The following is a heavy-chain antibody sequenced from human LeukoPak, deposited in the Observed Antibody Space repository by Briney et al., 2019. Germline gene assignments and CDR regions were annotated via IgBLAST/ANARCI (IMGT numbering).Heavy chain of an antibody. D-gene: IGHD3-9*01. CDR1: DFSLSTPGMG. J-gene: IGHJ4*02. CDR3: AHLVVTIDWRSYFDY. Sequence: SGPTLVKPTQTLTLTCTFSDFSLSTPGMGVGWIRQPPGKALEWLAFIYYNDDKRYSPSLRSRLTLTRDNSNNQVVLAMTNMDPVDTATYYCAHLVVTIDWRSYFDYWGQGALVTVSS. CDR2: IYYNDDK. V-gene: IGHV2-5*01.